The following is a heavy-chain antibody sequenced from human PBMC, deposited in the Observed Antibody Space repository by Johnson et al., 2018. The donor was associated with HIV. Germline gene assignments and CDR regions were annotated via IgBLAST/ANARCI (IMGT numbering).Heavy chain of an antibody. Sequence: QLVESGGGLVQPGGSLRLSCAASGFTVSSNYMSWVRQAPGKGLEWVSIVYSGGNTYYTDSVKGRFTISRDNSKNTLYLQMNSLRAEDTALYYCARYSGSYYTIAFDIWGQGTMVTVSS. D-gene: IGHD1-26*01. CDR3: ARYSGSYYTIAFDI. CDR2: VYSGGNT. CDR1: GFTVSSNY. V-gene: IGHV3-66*01. J-gene: IGHJ3*02.